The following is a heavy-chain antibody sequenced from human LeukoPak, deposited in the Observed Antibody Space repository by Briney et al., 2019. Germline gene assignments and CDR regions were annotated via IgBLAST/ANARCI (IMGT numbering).Heavy chain of an antibody. CDR2: IYYSGSI. D-gene: IGHD3-22*01. CDR1: GGSISSGGYY. V-gene: IGHV4-31*03. CDR3: ARERNYYDSSGYYYTPRPYYFDY. J-gene: IGHJ4*02. Sequence: PSQTLSLTCTVSGGSISSGGYYWSWIRQHPGKGLEWIGYIYYSGSIYYNPSLKSRVTISVDTSKNQFSLKLSSVTAADTAVYYCARERNYYDSSGYYYTPRPYYFDYWGQGTLVTVSS.